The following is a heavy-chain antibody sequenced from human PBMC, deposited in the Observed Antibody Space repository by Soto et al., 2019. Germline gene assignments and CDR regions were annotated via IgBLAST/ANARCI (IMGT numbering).Heavy chain of an antibody. Sequence: SVKVSCTASGGTFSSYAISWVRQAPGQGLEWMGGIIPIFGTANYAQRFQGRVTITADESTSAAYMELSSLRSEDTAVYYCAVLDTAYYYYGMDVWGQGNTVTV. V-gene: IGHV1-69*13. CDR1: GGTFSSYA. CDR3: AVLDTAYYYYGMDV. D-gene: IGHD5-18*01. J-gene: IGHJ6*02. CDR2: IIPIFGTA.